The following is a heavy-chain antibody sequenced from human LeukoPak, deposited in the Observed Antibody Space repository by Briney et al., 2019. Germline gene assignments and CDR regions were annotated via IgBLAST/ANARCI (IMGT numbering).Heavy chain of an antibody. Sequence: GESLKLSCQGSGYSFTNFWINWVRQMPGKGLEWMGIIYPGDSDITYSPSIQGQVTISADKSISTAYLQWSSLKASDTAIYYCARRTTGTTDAFDIWGQGTMVTVSS. V-gene: IGHV5-51*01. J-gene: IGHJ3*02. CDR2: IYPGDSDI. D-gene: IGHD1-1*01. CDR3: ARRTTGTTDAFDI. CDR1: GYSFTNFW.